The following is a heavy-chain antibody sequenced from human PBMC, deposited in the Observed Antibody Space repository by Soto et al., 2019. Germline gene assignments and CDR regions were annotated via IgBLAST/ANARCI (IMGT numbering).Heavy chain of an antibody. Sequence: EVQLVETGGALIQPGGSLRLSCAVSGFSISNNYMFWVRQAPGKGLDWVSVIYTGGSAYYADSVKGRFTISRDSSKNMLYLQMNILRDEDTAVYYCARDGGDWASGFGYWGQGTLVTVSS. V-gene: IGHV3-53*02. CDR3: ARDGGDWASGFGY. CDR2: IYTGGSA. CDR1: GFSISNNY. D-gene: IGHD2-21*02. J-gene: IGHJ4*02.